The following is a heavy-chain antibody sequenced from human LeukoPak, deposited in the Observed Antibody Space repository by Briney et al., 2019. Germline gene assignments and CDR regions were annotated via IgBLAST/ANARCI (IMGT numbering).Heavy chain of an antibody. J-gene: IGHJ2*01. V-gene: IGHV4-38-2*02. D-gene: IGHD1-7*01. CDR1: GYSLSSGYY. CDR3: ARGYWNYGSWFFDL. CDR2: IHQSGST. Sequence: SETLSLTCIVSGYSLSSGYYWGWIRQPPGKGLEWIGNIHQSGSTSYHPPLRSRVSISLDRSNNQFSLEVNFVTAADTAVYYCARGYWNYGSWFFDLWGRGTLVTVSS.